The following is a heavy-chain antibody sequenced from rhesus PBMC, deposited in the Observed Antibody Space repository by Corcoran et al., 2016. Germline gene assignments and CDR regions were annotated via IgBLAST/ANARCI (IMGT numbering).Heavy chain of an antibody. CDR2: ISYNGKTK. D-gene: IGHD5-24*01. CDR1: GFTFSSYD. V-gene: IGHV3-136*01. J-gene: IGHJ4*01. CDR3: TRGYSGYSFD. Sequence: EVQLVESGGGLVQPGGSLRLSCAASGFTFSSYDMSWVRKAAGKGVEWVTEISYNGKTKYYADSGKGRFTIARDNAKNLLSLQMSSLRAEDTAVYYCTRGYSGYSFDWGQGVLVTVSS.